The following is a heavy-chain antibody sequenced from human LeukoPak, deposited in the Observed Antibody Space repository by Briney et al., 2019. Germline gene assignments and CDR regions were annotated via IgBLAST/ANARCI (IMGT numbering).Heavy chain of an antibody. CDR3: ARGGIVGATGAFDY. D-gene: IGHD1-26*01. J-gene: IGHJ4*02. V-gene: IGHV4-61*02. Sequence: PSETLSLTCTVSGVSISSGSYYWSWIRQPAGKGLEWIGRIYTSGSTNYNPSLKSRVTISVDTSKNQFSLKLSSVTAADTAVYYCARGGIVGATGAFDYWGQGTLVTVSS. CDR2: IYTSGST. CDR1: GVSISSGSYY.